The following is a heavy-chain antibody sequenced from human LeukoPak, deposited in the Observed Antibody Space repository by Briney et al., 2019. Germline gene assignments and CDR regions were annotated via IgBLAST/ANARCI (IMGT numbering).Heavy chain of an antibody. CDR2: IFHSGST. CDR3: ARTRLGYSSGWSSFDP. Sequence: PSETLSLTCSVSGYSISSGFYWGWIRQPPGKGLEWIGSIFHSGSTYYNPSLKSRVTISVDTSKNQFSLNLRSVTAADTAVYYCARTRLGYSSGWSSFDPWGQGTLVTVSS. V-gene: IGHV4-38-2*02. D-gene: IGHD6-19*01. CDR1: GYSISSGFY. J-gene: IGHJ5*02.